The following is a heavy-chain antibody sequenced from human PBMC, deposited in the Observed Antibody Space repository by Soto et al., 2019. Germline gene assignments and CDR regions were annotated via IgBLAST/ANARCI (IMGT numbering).Heavy chain of an antibody. J-gene: IGHJ5*02. Sequence: SQTLSLTCAISGDSVSSNTASWNWIRQSPSRGLEWLGRTYFRSKWYNDYAVSVKSRIIINPNTSNNQFSLQLNSVTPEDTAVYFCAKGNNLGPKTGYAFDPWGQGIMVTVSS. CDR1: GDSVSSNTAS. CDR3: AKGNNLGPKTGYAFDP. D-gene: IGHD5-12*01. V-gene: IGHV6-1*01. CDR2: TYFRSKWYN.